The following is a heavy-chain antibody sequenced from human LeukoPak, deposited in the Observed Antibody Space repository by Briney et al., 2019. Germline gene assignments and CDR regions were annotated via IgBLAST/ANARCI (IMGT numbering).Heavy chain of an antibody. CDR2: IYHSGST. CDR3: ASPGRDSSGWYVFDY. Sequence: PSGTLSLTCAVSGGSISSSNWWSWVRQPPGKGLERIGEIYHSGSTNYNPSLKSRVTISVDKSKNQFSLKLSSVTAADTAVYYCASPGRDSSGWYVFDYWGQGTLVTVSS. CDR1: GGSISSSNW. J-gene: IGHJ4*02. V-gene: IGHV4-4*02. D-gene: IGHD6-19*01.